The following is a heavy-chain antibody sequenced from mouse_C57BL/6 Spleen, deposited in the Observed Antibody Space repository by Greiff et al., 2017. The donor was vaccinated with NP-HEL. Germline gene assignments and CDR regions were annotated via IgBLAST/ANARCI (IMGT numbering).Heavy chain of an antibody. V-gene: IGHV1-39*01. CDR1: GYSFTDYN. J-gene: IGHJ2*01. D-gene: IGHD1-1*01. CDR3: ARGITTVVATGFDY. Sequence: EVQLQQSGPELVKPGASVKISCKASGYSFTDYNMNWVKQSNGKSLEWIGVINPNYGTTSYNQKFKGKATLTVDKSSSTAYMQLNSLTSEDSAVYYCARGITTVVATGFDYWGQGTTLTVSS. CDR2: INPNYGTT.